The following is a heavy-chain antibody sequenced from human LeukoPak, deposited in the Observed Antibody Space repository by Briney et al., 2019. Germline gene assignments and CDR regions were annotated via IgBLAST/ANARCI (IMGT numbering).Heavy chain of an antibody. CDR2: ISAYNGNT. D-gene: IGHD3-3*01. CDR3: ARDRGITIFGVVIRGNWFDP. Sequence: GASVKVSCKASGGTFSSYAISWVRQAPGQGLEWMGWISAYNGNTNYAQKLQGRVTMTTDTSTSTAYMELRSLRSDDTAVYYCARDRGITIFGVVIRGNWFDPWGQGTLVTVSS. J-gene: IGHJ5*02. CDR1: GGTFSSYA. V-gene: IGHV1-18*01.